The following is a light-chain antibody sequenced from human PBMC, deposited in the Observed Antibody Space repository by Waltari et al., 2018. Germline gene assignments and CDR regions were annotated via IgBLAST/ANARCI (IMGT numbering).Light chain of an antibody. J-gene: IGLJ3*02. V-gene: IGLV1-47*01. CDR2: RNN. CDR1: RSNIGSNY. CDR3: AAWDDSLSGRV. Sequence: QSVLTQPPSASGTPGQRVTISCSGSRSNIGSNYVYWYQQLPGTAPKLLIYRNNQLPAGVPDRFSGVKSGTAASLAIMGLRSEDEADYYCAAWDDSLSGRVFGGGTKVTVL.